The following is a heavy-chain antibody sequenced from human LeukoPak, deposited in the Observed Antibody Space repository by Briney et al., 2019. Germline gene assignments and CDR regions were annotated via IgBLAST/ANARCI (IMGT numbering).Heavy chain of an antibody. CDR2: ISSSSDTI. V-gene: IGHV3-48*01. CDR3: ARGPITIFGVVIPFDY. CDR1: GFIFSKYS. D-gene: IGHD3-3*01. Sequence: QPGGSLRLSCAASGFIFSKYSMHWVRQAPGKGLEWVSYISSSSDTIYYADSVKGRFTISRDIAKNTLYLQMNSLRAEDTAVYYCARGPITIFGVVIPFDYWGQGTLVTVSS. J-gene: IGHJ4*02.